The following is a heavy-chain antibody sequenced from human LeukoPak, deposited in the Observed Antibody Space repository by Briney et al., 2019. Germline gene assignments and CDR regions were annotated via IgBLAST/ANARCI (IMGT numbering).Heavy chain of an antibody. D-gene: IGHD2-15*01. CDR2: ISQSGNI. J-gene: IGHJ5*02. CDR1: GGSISSGGYS. CDR3: ARRPRNIVVVVAATGGFDP. Sequence: PSETLSLTCAVSGGSISSGGYSWSWIRQPPGKGLEWIGYIYHIGYISQSGNIYQNPSLKSRVTISLDTSRNQFSLKLSSVTAADTAVYYCARRPRNIVVVVAATGGFDPWGQGTLVTVSS. V-gene: IGHV4-30-2*01.